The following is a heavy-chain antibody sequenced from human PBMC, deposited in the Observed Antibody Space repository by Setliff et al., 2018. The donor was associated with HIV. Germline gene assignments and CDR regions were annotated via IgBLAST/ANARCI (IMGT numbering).Heavy chain of an antibody. Sequence: GGSLRLSCAASGFTFSSYWRHWVRQAPGKGLVWVSRINSDGSIRSYADSVKGRFTISRDNAKNTLYLQMNSLRAEDTALYYCARVRMITLGGVPYYYGMDVWGQGTTVTVSS. CDR3: ARVRMITLGGVPYYYGMDV. CDR2: INSDGSIR. J-gene: IGHJ6*02. D-gene: IGHD3-16*01. V-gene: IGHV3-74*01. CDR1: GFTFSSYW.